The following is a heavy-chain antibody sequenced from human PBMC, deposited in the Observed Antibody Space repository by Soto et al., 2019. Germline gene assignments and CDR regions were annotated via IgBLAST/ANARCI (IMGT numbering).Heavy chain of an antibody. Sequence: ASVKVSCKASGYTFTGYYMHWVRQAPGQGLEWMGWINPNSGGTNYAQKFQGWVTMTRDTSISTAYMELSRLRSDDTAVYYCVRAGITIFGVVDHGMDVWGQGTTVTVSS. CDR3: VRAGITIFGVVDHGMDV. CDR1: GYTFTGYY. CDR2: INPNSGGT. D-gene: IGHD3-3*01. J-gene: IGHJ6*02. V-gene: IGHV1-2*04.